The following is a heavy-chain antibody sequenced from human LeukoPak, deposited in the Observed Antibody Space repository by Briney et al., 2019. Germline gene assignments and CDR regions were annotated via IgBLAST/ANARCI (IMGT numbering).Heavy chain of an antibody. CDR3: AKGMGSGWYHPPGY. V-gene: IGHV3-21*04. Sequence: NPGGSLRLSCAASGFTFSSYSMTWVRQAPGKGLEWVSSISSSSSYIYYADSVKGRFTISRDNAKNTLYLQMNSLRAEDTAVYYCAKGMGSGWYHPPGYWGQGTLVTVSS. D-gene: IGHD6-19*01. CDR1: GFTFSSYS. J-gene: IGHJ4*02. CDR2: ISSSSSYI.